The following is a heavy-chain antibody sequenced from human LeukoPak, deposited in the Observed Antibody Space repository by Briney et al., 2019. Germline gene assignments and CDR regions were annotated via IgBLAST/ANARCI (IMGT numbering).Heavy chain of an antibody. Sequence: GGSLRLSCAASGFTFSSYAMSWVRQAPGKGLEWVSAISGSGGSTYYADSVKGRFTISRDNSKNTLYLQMNSLRAEDTAVYYCARDGEARITIFGNDYWGQGTLVTVSS. V-gene: IGHV3-23*01. CDR2: ISGSGGST. D-gene: IGHD3-3*01. CDR3: ARDGEARITIFGNDY. J-gene: IGHJ4*02. CDR1: GFTFSSYA.